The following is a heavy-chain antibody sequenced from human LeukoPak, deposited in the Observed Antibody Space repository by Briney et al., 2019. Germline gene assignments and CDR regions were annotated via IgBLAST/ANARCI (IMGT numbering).Heavy chain of an antibody. CDR1: GGSISSSSYY. CDR2: IYYSGST. V-gene: IGHV4-39*01. CDR3: ARNADVTVASVTFDY. J-gene: IGHJ4*02. Sequence: PSETLSLTCTVSGGSISSSSYYWCWIRQPPGKGLEWIGSIYYSGSTYYNPSLKSRVTISVDTSKNQFSLRVSFMTAADTAVYFCARNADVTVASVTFDYWGQGTLVTVSS. D-gene: IGHD6-19*01.